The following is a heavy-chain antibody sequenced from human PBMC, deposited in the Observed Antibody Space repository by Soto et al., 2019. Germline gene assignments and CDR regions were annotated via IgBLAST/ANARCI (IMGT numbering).Heavy chain of an antibody. CDR1: GDSISSYY. CDR3: ARYSSNWFQTEGMDV. J-gene: IGHJ6*02. Sequence: KPSETLSLTCTVFGDSISSYYWNWIRQPAGKGLEWIGRIDASGNSNYNPSLKSRVTMSVDTSKKQFSLKVTSVTAADTAVYYCARYSSNWFQTEGMDVWGQGTTVTVSS. V-gene: IGHV4-4*07. D-gene: IGHD6-13*01. CDR2: IDASGNS.